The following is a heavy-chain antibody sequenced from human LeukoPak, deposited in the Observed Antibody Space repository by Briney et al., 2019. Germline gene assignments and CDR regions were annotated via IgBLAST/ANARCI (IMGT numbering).Heavy chain of an antibody. CDR1: GGTFSSHA. V-gene: IGHV1-69*05. CDR2: IIPIFGTA. Sequence: GSSVKVSCKXSGGTFSSHAISWVRQAPRQGLEWMGGIIPIFGTANYAQKFQGRVTITTDESTSTAYMELSSLRSEDTAVYYCARGRGITGTTSYFDYWGQGTLVTVSS. CDR3: ARGRGITGTTSYFDY. J-gene: IGHJ4*02. D-gene: IGHD1-7*01.